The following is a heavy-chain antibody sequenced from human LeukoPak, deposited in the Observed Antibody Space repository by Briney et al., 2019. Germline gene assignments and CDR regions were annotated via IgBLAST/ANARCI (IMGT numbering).Heavy chain of an antibody. CDR2: IKQDGSEK. V-gene: IGHV3-7*01. CDR1: GFTFSSYA. J-gene: IGHJ1*01. D-gene: IGHD3-10*01. CDR3: ARHAYYYGSGSYFEYFQH. Sequence: LPGGSLRLSCAASGFTFSSYAMSWVRQAPGKGLELVANIKQDGSEKYYADAVKGRFTISRDNAKDSLYLQMNSLRAEDTAVYYCARHAYYYGSGSYFEYFQHWGQGTLVTVSS.